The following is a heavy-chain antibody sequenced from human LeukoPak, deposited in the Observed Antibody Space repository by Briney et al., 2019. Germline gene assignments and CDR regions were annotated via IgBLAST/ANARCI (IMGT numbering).Heavy chain of an antibody. CDR1: GFTFDDYG. D-gene: IGHD1-26*01. CDR3: ARDRGSYDAFDI. Sequence: PGGSLRLSCAASGFTFDDYGMSWVRQAPGKGVEWVSGINWNGGSTGYADSVKGRFTISRDNAKNSLYLQMNSLRAEDTALYHCARDRGSYDAFDIWGQGTMVTVSS. CDR2: INWNGGST. V-gene: IGHV3-20*01. J-gene: IGHJ3*02.